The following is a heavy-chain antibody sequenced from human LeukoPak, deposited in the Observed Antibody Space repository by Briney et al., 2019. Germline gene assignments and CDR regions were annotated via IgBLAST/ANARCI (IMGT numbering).Heavy chain of an antibody. CDR2: INWNGGST. J-gene: IGHJ4*02. CDR3: ARGEYYDFWSGYLY. Sequence: GGSLRLSCAASGFTFDDYGMSWVRQAPGKGLEWVSGINWNGGSTGYADSVKGRFTISRDNAKNSLYLQMNSLRAEDTALYYCARGEYYDFWSGYLYWGQGTLVTVSS. D-gene: IGHD3-3*01. V-gene: IGHV3-20*04. CDR1: GFTFDDYG.